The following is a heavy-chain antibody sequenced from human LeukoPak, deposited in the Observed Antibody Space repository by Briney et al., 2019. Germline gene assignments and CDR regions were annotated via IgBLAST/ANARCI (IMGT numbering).Heavy chain of an antibody. Sequence: SETLSLTCAVYGRSFSGYYWSWIRQPPGKGLEWIGEINHSGSTNYNPSLKSRVTISVDTSKNQFSLKLSSVTAADTAVYYCARGRPRYCSSTSCYPGIGYYYYMDVWGKGTTVTVSS. CDR3: ARGRPRYCSSTSCYPGIGYYYYMDV. V-gene: IGHV4-34*01. D-gene: IGHD2-2*01. CDR1: GRSFSGYY. J-gene: IGHJ6*03. CDR2: INHSGST.